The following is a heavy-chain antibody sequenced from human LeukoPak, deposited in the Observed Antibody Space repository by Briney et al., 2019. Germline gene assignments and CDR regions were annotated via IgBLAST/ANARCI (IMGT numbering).Heavy chain of an antibody. CDR2: MNPNSGNT. J-gene: IGHJ4*02. CDR1: GYTFTSYD. Sequence: ASVKVSCKASGYTFTSYDINWVRQATGQGLEWMGWMNPNSGNTGYAQKFQGRVTMTRNTSISTACMELSSLRSEDTAVYYCARGAYYYDSSGFKFDYWGQGTLVTVSS. V-gene: IGHV1-8*01. D-gene: IGHD3-22*01. CDR3: ARGAYYYDSSGFKFDY.